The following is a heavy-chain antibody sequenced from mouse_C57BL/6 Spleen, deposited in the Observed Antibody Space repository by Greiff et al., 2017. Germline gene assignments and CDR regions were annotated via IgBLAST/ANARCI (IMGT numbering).Heavy chain of an antibody. CDR3: ARPLTTVGGYFDY. CDR1: GYTFTSSW. V-gene: IGHV1-55*01. Sequence: QVQLQQPGAELVKPGASVKMSCKASGYTFTSSWITWVKQRPGQGLEWIGDIYPGSGSTNYNEKFKSKATLTVDTSSSTAYMQLSSLTSEDSAVYYCARPLTTVGGYFDYWGQGTTLTVSS. J-gene: IGHJ2*01. D-gene: IGHD1-1*01. CDR2: IYPGSGST.